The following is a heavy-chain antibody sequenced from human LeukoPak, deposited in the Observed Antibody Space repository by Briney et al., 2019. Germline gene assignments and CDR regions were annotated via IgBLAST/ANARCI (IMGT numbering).Heavy chain of an antibody. Sequence: PGGSLRLSCAGSGFTFSRYWMAWVRQAPGKGLEWVASINQDVSRIHYADAVKGRFTISRDNAKNTLYLQMTSLRVEDTAVYYCARLKDDVTKFDYWGQGTLVTVSS. D-gene: IGHD2-8*01. CDR2: INQDVSRI. CDR3: ARLKDDVTKFDY. V-gene: IGHV3-7*01. J-gene: IGHJ4*02. CDR1: GFTFSRYW.